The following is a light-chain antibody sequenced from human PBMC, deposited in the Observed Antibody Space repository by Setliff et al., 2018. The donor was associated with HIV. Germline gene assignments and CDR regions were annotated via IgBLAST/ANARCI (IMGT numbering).Light chain of an antibody. CDR3: QYYGACPGT. Sequence: DIVLTQSPGTLSLSPGQRATLSCGASQPFSRGYLSWYQQKPGQAPRLLIYDTSTRATGISDRFSGSGSGTDFTLTISRLEPEDFAVYYCQYYGACPGTFGQGTKVDIK. CDR2: DTS. V-gene: IGKV3-20*01. CDR1: QPFSRGY. J-gene: IGKJ2*02.